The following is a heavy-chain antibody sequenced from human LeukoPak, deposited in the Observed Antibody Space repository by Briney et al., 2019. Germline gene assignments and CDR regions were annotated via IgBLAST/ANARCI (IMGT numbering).Heavy chain of an antibody. V-gene: IGHV1-2*02. CDR1: GYTFTGYY. CDR2: INPNSGGT. Sequence: ASVKVSCKASGYTFTGYYMHWVRQAPGQGLEWMGWINPNSGGTNYAQKFQGRVTMTRDTSISTAYMELSRLRSDDTAVYYCARDCVGQWLPTDWFDPWGQGTLVTVSS. D-gene: IGHD6-19*01. CDR3: ARDCVGQWLPTDWFDP. J-gene: IGHJ5*02.